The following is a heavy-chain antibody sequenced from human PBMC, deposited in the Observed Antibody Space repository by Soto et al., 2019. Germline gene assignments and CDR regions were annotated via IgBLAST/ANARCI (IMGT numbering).Heavy chain of an antibody. CDR3: AKGYNLVGVTNDYSAAFDI. D-gene: IGHD5-12*01. CDR2: ISWNSGDI. Sequence: EVQLVESGGGLVQPGRSLRLSCAASGFTFDDYAMHWVRQVPGKGLEWVSGISWNSGDIGYADSVKGRFTISRDNAKNSLYLQMNSLRAKDTAFYYCAKGYNLVGVTNDYSAAFDIWGQGTMVTVSS. V-gene: IGHV3-9*01. J-gene: IGHJ3*02. CDR1: GFTFDDYA.